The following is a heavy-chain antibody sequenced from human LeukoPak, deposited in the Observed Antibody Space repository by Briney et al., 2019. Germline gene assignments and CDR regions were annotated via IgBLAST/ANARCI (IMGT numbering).Heavy chain of an antibody. CDR2: IYTSGST. V-gene: IGHV4-39*07. CDR3: ARDQGDFCSGGSCYSWWFDP. Sequence: SETLSLTCTVSGGSISSSSYYWGWIRQPPGKGLEWIGRIYTSGSTTYNPSLKSRVTISVDTSKNQFSLKLSSVTAADTAVYYCARDQGDFCSGGSCYSWWFDPWGQGTLVTVSS. D-gene: IGHD2-15*01. J-gene: IGHJ5*02. CDR1: GGSISSSSYY.